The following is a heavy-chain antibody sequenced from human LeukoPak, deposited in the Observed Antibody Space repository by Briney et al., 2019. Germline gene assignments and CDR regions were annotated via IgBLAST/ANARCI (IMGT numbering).Heavy chain of an antibody. CDR3: ARRNYYDSSEDY. J-gene: IGHJ4*02. CDR1: GGSFSGYY. V-gene: IGHV4-59*10. D-gene: IGHD3-22*01. CDR2: IYTSGST. Sequence: SETLSLTCAVYGGSFSGYYWSWIRQPAGKGLEWIGRIYTSGSTNYNPSLKSRVTISVDTSKNQFSLKLSSVTAADTAVYYCARRNYYDSSEDYWGQGTLVTVSS.